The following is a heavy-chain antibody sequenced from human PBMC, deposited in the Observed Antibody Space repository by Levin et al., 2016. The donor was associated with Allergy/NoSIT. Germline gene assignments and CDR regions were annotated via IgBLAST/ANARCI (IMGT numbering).Heavy chain of an antibody. CDR2: IYYSGST. Sequence: SETLSLTCTVSGGSISSYYWSWIRQPPGKGLEWIGYIYYSGSTNYNPSLKSRVTISVDTSKNQFSLKLSSVTAADTAVYYCARGRLYYYDSSGYLDYWGQGTLVTVSS. J-gene: IGHJ4*02. V-gene: IGHV4-59*01. D-gene: IGHD3-22*01. CDR1: GGSISSYY. CDR3: ARGRLYYYDSSGYLDY.